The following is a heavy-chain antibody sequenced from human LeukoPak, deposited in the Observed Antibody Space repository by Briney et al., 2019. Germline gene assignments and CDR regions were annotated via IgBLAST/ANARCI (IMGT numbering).Heavy chain of an antibody. Sequence: PGGSLRPSCAASGFTFSSYWMHWVRQAPGKGLVWVARINSDGSSTSYADSVKGRFTISRDNAKNTLYLQMNSLRAEDTAVYYCASKRWQQSSFDYWGQGTLVTVSS. CDR3: ASKRWQQSSFDY. D-gene: IGHD5-24*01. V-gene: IGHV3-74*01. CDR2: INSDGSST. CDR1: GFTFSSYW. J-gene: IGHJ4*02.